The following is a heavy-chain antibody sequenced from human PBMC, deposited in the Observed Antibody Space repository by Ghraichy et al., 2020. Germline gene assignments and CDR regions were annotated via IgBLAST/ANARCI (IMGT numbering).Heavy chain of an antibody. CDR1: GFTFSSYA. D-gene: IGHD3-10*01. CDR2: ISGSGGST. CDR3: AKVLGGFGELSDYGMDV. V-gene: IGHV3-23*01. Sequence: GGSLRLSCAASGFTFSSYAMSWVRQAPGKGLEWVSAISGSGGSTYYADSVKGRFTISRDNSKNTLYLQMNSLRAEDTAVYYCAKVLGGFGELSDYGMDVWGQGTTVTVSS. J-gene: IGHJ6*02.